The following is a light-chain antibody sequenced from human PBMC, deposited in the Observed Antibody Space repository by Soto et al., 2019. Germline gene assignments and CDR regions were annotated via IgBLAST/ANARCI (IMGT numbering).Light chain of an antibody. CDR3: CSYAGSDTML. CDR1: SSDVGIYNY. Sequence: QSALTQPRSVSGSPGQSVTISCTGTSSDVGIYNYVSWYQQSPGKAPKLIIYDVTKRPSGVPDRFSGSKSGNTASLTISGLQAEDEADYYCCSYAGSDTMLFGGGTKLTVL. J-gene: IGLJ2*01. V-gene: IGLV2-11*01. CDR2: DVT.